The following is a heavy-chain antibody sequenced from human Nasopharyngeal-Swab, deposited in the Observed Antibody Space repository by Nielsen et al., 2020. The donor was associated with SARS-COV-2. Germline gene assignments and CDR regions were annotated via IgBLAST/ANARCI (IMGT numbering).Heavy chain of an antibody. D-gene: IGHD3-22*01. CDR1: GFTFSSYE. J-gene: IGHJ6*02. Sequence: EGSLRLSCAASGFTFSSYEMNWVRQAPGKGLEWVSYISSSGSTIYYADSVKGRFTISRDNSKNTLYLQMNSLRAEDTAVYYCAKGDYYYEGVGMDVWGQGTTVTVSS. CDR2: ISSSGSTI. CDR3: AKGDYYYEGVGMDV. V-gene: IGHV3-48*03.